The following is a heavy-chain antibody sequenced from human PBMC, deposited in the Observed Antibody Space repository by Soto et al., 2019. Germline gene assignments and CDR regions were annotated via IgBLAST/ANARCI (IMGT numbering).Heavy chain of an antibody. CDR2: INSDGSST. J-gene: IGHJ4*02. CDR3: ARDGDFWSGPTYIDY. Sequence: PGGSLRLSCAASGFTFSSYWMHWVRQAPGKGLVWVSRINSDGSSTSYADSVKGRFTISRDNAKNTLYLQMNSLRAEDTAVYYCARDGDFWSGPTYIDYWGQGTLVTVSS. CDR1: GFTFSSYW. D-gene: IGHD3-3*01. V-gene: IGHV3-74*01.